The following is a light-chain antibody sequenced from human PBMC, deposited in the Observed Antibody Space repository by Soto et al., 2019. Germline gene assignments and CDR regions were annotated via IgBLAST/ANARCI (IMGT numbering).Light chain of an antibody. CDR2: GAL. CDR3: QQYESSPIT. CDR1: QSVSSSY. Sequence: EIVLTQSPGTLSLPPGERATLSCRASQSVSSSYLAWYQQKPGQAPRLLIYGALSRATGIPDRFSGSGSGTDFTLTISGLEPEDFAVYYCQQYESSPITFGQGTRLEIK. V-gene: IGKV3-20*01. J-gene: IGKJ5*01.